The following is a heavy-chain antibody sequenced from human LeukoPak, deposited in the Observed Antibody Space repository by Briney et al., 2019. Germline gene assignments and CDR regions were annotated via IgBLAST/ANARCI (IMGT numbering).Heavy chain of an antibody. J-gene: IGHJ4*02. CDR1: GYTFTGYY. V-gene: IGHV1-2*06. Sequence: ASVKVSCKASGYTFTGYYMHWVRQAPGQGLGWMGRINPNSGGTNYAQKFQGRVTMTRDTSISTAYMELSRLRSDDTAVYYCARVDCSGGSCYPDFDYWGQGTLVTVSS. D-gene: IGHD2-15*01. CDR3: ARVDCSGGSCYPDFDY. CDR2: INPNSGGT.